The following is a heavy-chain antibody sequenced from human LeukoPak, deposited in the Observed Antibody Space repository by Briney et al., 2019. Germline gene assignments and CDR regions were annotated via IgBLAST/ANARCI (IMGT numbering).Heavy chain of an antibody. V-gene: IGHV3-21*01. CDR1: GFTFSSYS. CDR3: ARFAAGGSYYYYMDV. CDR2: ISSSSSYI. D-gene: IGHD6-25*01. Sequence: GGSLRLSCAASGFTFSSYSMNWVHQAPGKGLEWVSSISSSSSYIYYADSVKGRFTISRDNAKNSLYLQMNSLRAEDTAVYYCARFAAGGSYYYYMDVWGKGTTVTVSS. J-gene: IGHJ6*03.